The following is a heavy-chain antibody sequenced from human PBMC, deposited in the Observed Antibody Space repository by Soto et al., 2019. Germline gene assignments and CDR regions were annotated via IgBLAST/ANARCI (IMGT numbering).Heavy chain of an antibody. Sequence: GGSLRLSCAASGFPFSSYSMSWVRQAPGKGLEWVSTISGSGDSTYYADSVKGRFTISRDNSKSTLYLQINSLRAEDTAVYYCAKTRGAMIYAISVYGMDVWGQGTTVTVSS. V-gene: IGHV3-23*01. CDR3: AKTRGAMIYAISVYGMDV. CDR1: GFPFSSYS. CDR2: ISGSGDST. J-gene: IGHJ6*02. D-gene: IGHD2-8*01.